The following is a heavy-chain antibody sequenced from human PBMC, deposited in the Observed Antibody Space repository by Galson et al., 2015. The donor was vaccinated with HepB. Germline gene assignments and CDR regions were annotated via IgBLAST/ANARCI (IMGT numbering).Heavy chain of an antibody. D-gene: IGHD3-3*01. CDR1: GFTFSSYS. V-gene: IGHV3-48*01. Sequence: LRLSCAASGFTFSSYSMIWVRQAPGKGLEWISYISRSSSTIDYSDSVKGRFTISRDNAKNSLYLQMNSLRAEDTAVYYCARDLYYDYWIGYSPFDFWGQGTLVTVSS. CDR2: ISRSSSTI. CDR3: ARDLYYDYWIGYSPFDF. J-gene: IGHJ4*02.